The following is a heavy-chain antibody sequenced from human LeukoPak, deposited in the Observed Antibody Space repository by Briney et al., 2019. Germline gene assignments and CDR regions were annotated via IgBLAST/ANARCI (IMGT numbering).Heavy chain of an antibody. J-gene: IGHJ4*02. CDR1: GFTFSSYA. CDR2: ISSGGSDK. CDR3: AKDAAAAGSFDF. D-gene: IGHD6-13*01. Sequence: PGGSLRLSCAASGFTFSSYAMHWVRQAPSKGLEWVAVISSGGSDKYYPDSVKGRFTISRDNSKNTLYLQMNSLRPEDTAVYYCAKDAAAAGSFDFWGQGTLVTVSS. V-gene: IGHV3-30*18.